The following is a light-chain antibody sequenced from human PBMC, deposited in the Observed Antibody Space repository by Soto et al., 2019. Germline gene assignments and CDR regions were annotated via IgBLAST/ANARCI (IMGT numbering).Light chain of an antibody. CDR3: QQYNNWPPYT. Sequence: EIVMTQSPATLSVSPGERATLSCRASQSVSSNLAWYQQKPGQAPRLLIYGASTRATGIPARFSGSGSGTEFTLTNSSLQSEDVAVYYCQQYNNWPPYTFGQGTKLEIK. V-gene: IGKV3-15*01. CDR2: GAS. J-gene: IGKJ2*01. CDR1: QSVSSN.